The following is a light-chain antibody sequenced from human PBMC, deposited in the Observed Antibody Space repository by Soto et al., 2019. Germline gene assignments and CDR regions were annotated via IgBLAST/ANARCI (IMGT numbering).Light chain of an antibody. J-gene: IGKJ2*01. Sequence: EIVLTQSPGTLSLSPGERATLSCRASQSVSRSFLAWYQQKPGQAPRLLIYGASSRATGIPDRFSGSGSGTDFTLTISRLEPEDSALYYCQQYDTSPRTFGQVTKLEI. CDR1: QSVSRSF. CDR2: GAS. V-gene: IGKV3-20*01. CDR3: QQYDTSPRT.